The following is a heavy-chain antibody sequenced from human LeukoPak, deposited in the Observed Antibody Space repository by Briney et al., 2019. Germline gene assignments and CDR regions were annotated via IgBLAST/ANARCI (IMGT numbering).Heavy chain of an antibody. V-gene: IGHV1-69*13. J-gene: IGHJ5*02. CDR2: IIPIFGTA. CDR1: GATFTSYA. Sequence: GASVKVSCKASGATFTSYAISWVRQAPGQGLEWMGGIIPIFGTANYAQKFQGRVTITADESTSTAYMELSSLRSEDTAVYYCARSRGLAAAGTPLADPWGQGTLVTVSS. D-gene: IGHD6-13*01. CDR3: ARSRGLAAAGTPLADP.